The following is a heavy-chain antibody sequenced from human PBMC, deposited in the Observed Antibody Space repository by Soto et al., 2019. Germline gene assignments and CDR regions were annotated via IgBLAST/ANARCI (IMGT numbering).Heavy chain of an antibody. CDR2: IWYDGSNK. D-gene: IGHD1-26*01. J-gene: IGHJ4*02. Sequence: PGGSLRVCCAASGFMFGSYGMHGVLQAPGKGLEWVAVIWYDGSNKYYADSVKGRFTISRDNSNNTLYLQMNRPRAEDTAVYYCARDIQWELIDYSGQGTLVTVSS. CDR1: GFMFGSYG. CDR3: ARDIQWELIDY. V-gene: IGHV3-33*01.